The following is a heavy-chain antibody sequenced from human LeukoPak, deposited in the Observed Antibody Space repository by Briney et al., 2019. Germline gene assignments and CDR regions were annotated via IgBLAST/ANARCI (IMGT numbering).Heavy chain of an antibody. CDR2: ISSSGSNI. J-gene: IGHJ5*02. V-gene: IGHV3-48*03. CDR1: GFTFSSYE. Sequence: GGSLRLSCAASGFTFSSYEMNWVRQAPGKGLEWVSYISSSGSNIYYADSVKGRFTISRDNAKNSLYLQLNSLRAEDTAVYYCARVPPGDTMVRGAHFDPWGQGTLVTVS. CDR3: ARVPPGDTMVRGAHFDP. D-gene: IGHD3-10*01.